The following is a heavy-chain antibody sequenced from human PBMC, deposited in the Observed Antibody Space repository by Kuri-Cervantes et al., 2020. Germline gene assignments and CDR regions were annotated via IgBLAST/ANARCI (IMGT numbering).Heavy chain of an antibody. CDR1: GGSFSDYC. D-gene: IGHD3-10*01. CDR3: AKPTDGAFDAFAT. Sequence: LSLTCAVYGGSFSDYCWNWIRQPPGKGLEWVSSISSDGSYNYYADSVKGRVTISRDNPKKTAYLHMSSLRAEDTGVYYCAKPTDGAFDAFATWGQGTMVTVSS. CDR2: ISSDGSYN. V-gene: IGHV3-21*03. J-gene: IGHJ3*02.